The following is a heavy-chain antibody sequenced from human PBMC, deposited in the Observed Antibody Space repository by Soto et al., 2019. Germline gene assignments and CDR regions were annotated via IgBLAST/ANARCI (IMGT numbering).Heavy chain of an antibody. V-gene: IGHV5-51*01. J-gene: IGHJ6*02. CDR2: IYPGDSDT. CDR1: GYSFTSYW. D-gene: IGHD1-1*01. CDR3: ARSLEPTVYYYYGMDV. Sequence: PGESLKISCKGSGYSFTSYWIGWVRQMPGKGLEWMGIIYPGDSDTRYSPSFQGQVTISADKSISTAYLQWSSLKASDTAMYYCARSLEPTVYYYYGMDVWGQGTTVTVSS.